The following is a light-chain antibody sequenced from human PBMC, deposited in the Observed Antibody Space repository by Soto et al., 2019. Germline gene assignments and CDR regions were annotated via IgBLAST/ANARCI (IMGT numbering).Light chain of an antibody. CDR3: HQYGSSPQHT. CDR2: GAS. J-gene: IGKJ2*01. V-gene: IGKV3-20*01. Sequence: EIVMTQSPGTLSLSPGERVTLSCRASQSVSSSYLAWYQQKPGQAPRLLIYGASSRATDIPDRFSGSRSGTDFTLPISRLEPEDFAVYYCHQYGSSPQHTFGQGTKLEIK. CDR1: QSVSSSY.